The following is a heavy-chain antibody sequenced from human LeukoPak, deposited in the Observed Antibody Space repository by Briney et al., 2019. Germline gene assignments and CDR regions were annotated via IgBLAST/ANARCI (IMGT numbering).Heavy chain of an antibody. CDR2: IYYSGST. CDR1: GGSISSGGYY. V-gene: IGHV4-31*03. D-gene: IGHD5-24*01. J-gene: IGHJ4*02. CDR3: ARVMTDGSAFDC. Sequence: SETLSLTCTVSGGSISSGGYYWSWIPQHPGKGLEWIGYIYYSGSTYYNPSLKSRVTISVDTSKNQFSLKLSSVTAADTAVYYCARVMTDGSAFDCWGQGTLVTVSS.